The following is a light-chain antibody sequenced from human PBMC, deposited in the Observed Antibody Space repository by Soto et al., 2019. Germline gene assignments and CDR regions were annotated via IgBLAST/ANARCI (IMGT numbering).Light chain of an antibody. Sequence: QSVLTQPPSASETPGQKVNISCSGSSSNIGSNYVSWYQHLPGAAPKLLIFRNDQRPPGVPDRFSGSKSGTSASLAIAGLQADDEADYYCQSYDPTLRTSLFGGGTQLTVL. J-gene: IGLJ2*01. CDR2: RND. V-gene: IGLV1-47*01. CDR1: SSNIGSNY. CDR3: QSYDPTLRTSL.